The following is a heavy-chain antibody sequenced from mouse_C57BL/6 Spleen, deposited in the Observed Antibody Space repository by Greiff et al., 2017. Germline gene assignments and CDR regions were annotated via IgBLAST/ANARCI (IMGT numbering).Heavy chain of an antibody. Sequence: QVQLQQPGAELVMPGASVKLSCKASGYTFTSYWMHWVKQRPGQGLEWIGEIDPSDSYTNYNQKFKGKSTLTVDKSSSTAYMQLSSLTSADSAVYYCARFGIIYYGSRGGSYWGQGTTLTVSS. J-gene: IGHJ2*01. CDR3: ARFGIIYYGSRGGSY. D-gene: IGHD1-1*01. CDR2: IDPSDSYT. CDR1: GYTFTSYW. V-gene: IGHV1-69*01.